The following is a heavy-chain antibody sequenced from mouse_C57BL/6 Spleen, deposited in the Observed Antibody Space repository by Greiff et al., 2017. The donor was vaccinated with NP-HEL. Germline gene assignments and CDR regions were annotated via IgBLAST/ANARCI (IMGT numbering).Heavy chain of an antibody. CDR1: GYTFTSYD. D-gene: IGHD2-5*01. Sequence: VQLQESGPELVKPGASVKLSCKASGYTFTSYDINWVKQRPGQGLEWIGWIYPRDGSTKYNEKFKGKATLTVDTSSSTAYMELHSLTSEDSAVYFCARIYYSNHYAMDYWGQGTSVTVSS. CDR2: IYPRDGST. CDR3: ARIYYSNHYAMDY. V-gene: IGHV1-85*01. J-gene: IGHJ4*01.